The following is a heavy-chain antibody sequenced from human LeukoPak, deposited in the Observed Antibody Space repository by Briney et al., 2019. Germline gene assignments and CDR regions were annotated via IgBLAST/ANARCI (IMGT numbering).Heavy chain of an antibody. J-gene: IGHJ6*02. V-gene: IGHV3-30*19. Sequence: GGSLRLSCAASGFSFSSNGMHWVRQAPGKGLEWLSVISYDGSQKYCADSVKGRFTISRDNSKNTLYLQMDSLRAEDTAVYYCARDRHSYDTSGYYYTFYYYGMDVWGQGTTVTVPS. D-gene: IGHD3-22*01. CDR2: ISYDGSQK. CDR1: GFSFSSNG. CDR3: ARDRHSYDTSGYYYTFYYYGMDV.